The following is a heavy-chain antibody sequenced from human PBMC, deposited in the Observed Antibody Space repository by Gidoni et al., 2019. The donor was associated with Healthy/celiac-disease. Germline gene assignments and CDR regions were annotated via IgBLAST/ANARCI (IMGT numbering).Heavy chain of an antibody. J-gene: IGHJ3*02. CDR3: AREPVTGYYMEDAFDI. CDR2: ISSSGSTI. D-gene: IGHD3-9*01. CDR1: GFTFSSYE. V-gene: IGHV3-48*03. Sequence: EVQLVESGGGLVQPGGSLRLSCAASGFTFSSYEMNWVRQAPGKGLEWVSYISSSGSTIYYADSVKGRFTISRDNAKNSLYLQMNSLRAEDTAVYYCAREPVTGYYMEDAFDIWGQGTMVTVSS.